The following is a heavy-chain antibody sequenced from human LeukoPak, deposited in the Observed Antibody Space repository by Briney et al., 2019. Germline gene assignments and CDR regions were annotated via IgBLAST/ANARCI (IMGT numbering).Heavy chain of an antibody. CDR1: GGSFSGYY. V-gene: IGHV4-34*01. CDR2: INHSGST. CDR3: ARIAAAGTIDY. J-gene: IGHJ4*02. Sequence: NASETLSLTCAVYGGSFSGYYWSWIRQPPGKGLEWIGEINHSGSTNYNPSLKSRVTISVDTSKNQFSLKLSSVTAADTAVYYCARIAAAGTIDYWGQGTLVTVSS. D-gene: IGHD6-13*01.